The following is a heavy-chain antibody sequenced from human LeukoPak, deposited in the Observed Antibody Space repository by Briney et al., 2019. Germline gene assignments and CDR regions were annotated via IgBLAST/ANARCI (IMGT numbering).Heavy chain of an antibody. J-gene: IGHJ4*02. D-gene: IGHD6-19*01. Sequence: PSETLSLTCTVSGGSISSSSYYWGWIRQPPGKGLDWIGSIYYSGSTYYNPSLKSRVTISVDTSKNQFSLKLSSVTAADTAVYYCARDHGSSGWYAHYFDYWGQGTLVTVSS. CDR1: GGSISSSSYY. V-gene: IGHV4-39*07. CDR2: IYYSGST. CDR3: ARDHGSSGWYAHYFDY.